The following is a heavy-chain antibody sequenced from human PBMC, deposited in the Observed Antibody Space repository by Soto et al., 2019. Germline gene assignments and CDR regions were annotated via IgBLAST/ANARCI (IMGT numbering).Heavy chain of an antibody. D-gene: IGHD6-13*01. V-gene: IGHV1-24*01. CDR1: GYTLTELS. J-gene: IGHJ6*03. Sequence: GASVKVSCKVSGYTLTELSMHWVRQAPGKGLEWMGGFDPEDGETIYAQKFQGRVTMTEDTSTDTAYMELSGLRSEDTAVYYCATVNSSSWYRYYYYYMDVWGKGTTVTVSS. CDR3: ATVNSSSWYRYYYYYMDV. CDR2: FDPEDGET.